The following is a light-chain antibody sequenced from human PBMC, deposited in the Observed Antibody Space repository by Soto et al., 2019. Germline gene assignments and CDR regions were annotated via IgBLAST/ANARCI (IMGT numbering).Light chain of an antibody. CDR2: VVS. CDR1: QSVSSSY. Sequence: EIVLTQSPGTLSLSPGERATLSCRASQSVSSSYLAWYQQKPGQAPRLLIYVVSSRAIGIPDRFSGSGSGTDFTLTITRLEPEDFAVYYCQQYGSSLVPFGQGTKLEIK. V-gene: IGKV3-20*01. CDR3: QQYGSSLVP. J-gene: IGKJ2*01.